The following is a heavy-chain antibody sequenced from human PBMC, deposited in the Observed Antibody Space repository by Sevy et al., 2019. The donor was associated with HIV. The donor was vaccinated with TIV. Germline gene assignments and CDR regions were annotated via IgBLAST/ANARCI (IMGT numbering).Heavy chain of an antibody. CDR2: IRSKANNYAT. J-gene: IGHJ4*02. CDR1: GFXFSVSA. CDR3: TXLLGVPXXX. Sequence: GGSLRLSCAVSGFXFSVSAMHWVRQASGKGLEWLGRIRSKANNYATAYSTSVKGRFTMSRDDSKSTAYLQMNSLKSEDTALYYCTXLLGVPXXXXGQGALVTVSS. D-gene: IGHD1-26*01. V-gene: IGHV3-73*01.